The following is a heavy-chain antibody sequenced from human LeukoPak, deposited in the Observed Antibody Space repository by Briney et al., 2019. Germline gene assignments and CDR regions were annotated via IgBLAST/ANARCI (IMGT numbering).Heavy chain of an antibody. Sequence: SETLSLTCAVYGGSFSGYYWSWIRQPPGKGLEWIGEINHSGRTNYNPSLKSRVTISVDTSKNQFSLKLSSVTAADTAVYYCARGRFSGSRYDYWGQGTLVTVYS. CDR1: GGSFSGYY. CDR2: INHSGRT. V-gene: IGHV4-34*01. D-gene: IGHD1-26*01. J-gene: IGHJ4*02. CDR3: ARGRFSGSRYDY.